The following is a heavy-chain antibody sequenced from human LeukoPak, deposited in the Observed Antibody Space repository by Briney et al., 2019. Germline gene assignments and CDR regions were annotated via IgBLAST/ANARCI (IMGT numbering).Heavy chain of an antibody. J-gene: IGHJ4*02. V-gene: IGHV5-51*01. CDR3: ARTQDRIAARS. D-gene: IGHD6-13*01. CDR1: GSTFTSYW. Sequence: GESLEISCKGSGSTFTSYWIGWVRQLPGKGLEWMGVIYPRDSDTRYSPSFQGQVTISADKSINTAYLQWSSLKASDTAIYYCARTQDRIAARSWGQGTLVTVSS. CDR2: IYPRDSDT.